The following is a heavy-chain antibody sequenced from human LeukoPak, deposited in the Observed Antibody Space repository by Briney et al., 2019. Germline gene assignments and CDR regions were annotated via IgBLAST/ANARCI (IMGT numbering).Heavy chain of an antibody. D-gene: IGHD6-13*01. J-gene: IGHJ4*02. V-gene: IGHV4-61*01. CDR2: IYYSGST. Sequence: SETLSLTCTVSGYSISSGYYWSWIRQPPGKGLEWIGYIYYSGSTNYNPSLKSRVTISVDTSKNQFSLKLSSVTAADTAVYYCARDLLGSWYFDYWGQGTLVTVSS. CDR3: ARDLLGSWYFDY. CDR1: GYSISSGYY.